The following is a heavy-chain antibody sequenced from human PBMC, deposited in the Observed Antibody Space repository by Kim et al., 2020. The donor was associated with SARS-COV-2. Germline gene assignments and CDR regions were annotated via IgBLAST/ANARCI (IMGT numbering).Heavy chain of an antibody. J-gene: IGHJ6*03. D-gene: IGHD3-10*01. V-gene: IGHV3-30*18. Sequence: GGSLRLSCAASGFTFNNDCMTWVRQAPGKGLEWVAVINDDGSQKYYADSVKGRFTISRDHSKNTLYLQMNSLRAEDTAVYYCAKDGSDPWPPYYYCYYMDVWGKGTTVTVSS. CDR3: AKDGSDPWPPYYYCYYMDV. CDR1: GFTFNNDC. CDR2: INDDGSQK.